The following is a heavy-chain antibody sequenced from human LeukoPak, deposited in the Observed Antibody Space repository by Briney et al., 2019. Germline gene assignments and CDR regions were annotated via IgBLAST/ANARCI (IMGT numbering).Heavy chain of an antibody. J-gene: IGHJ4*02. D-gene: IGHD6-19*01. CDR3: AKDLAVAEYYFDC. Sequence: GGSLRLSCAASGFTFANYAMTWVRQAPGKGMEWVSSISGSGGSTYYADSVKGRLTISRDNSKSTLYLQANNLRSEDTAVYYCAKDLAVAEYYFDCWGQGTLVTVSS. CDR2: ISGSGGST. V-gene: IGHV3-23*01. CDR1: GFTFANYA.